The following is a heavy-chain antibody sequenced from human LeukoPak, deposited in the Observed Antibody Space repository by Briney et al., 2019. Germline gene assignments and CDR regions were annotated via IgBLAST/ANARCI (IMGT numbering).Heavy chain of an antibody. CDR2: ISGSGGST. J-gene: IGHJ4*02. Sequence: GGSLRLSCAASGFTFSSYAMSWVRQAPGKGLEWVSAISGSGGSTYYADSVKGRFTISRDNSKNTLYLQMNSLRAEATAVYYCAKDSEPNRYYDFWSGYLDYWGQGTLVTVSS. V-gene: IGHV3-23*01. CDR1: GFTFSSYA. CDR3: AKDSEPNRYYDFWSGYLDY. D-gene: IGHD3-3*01.